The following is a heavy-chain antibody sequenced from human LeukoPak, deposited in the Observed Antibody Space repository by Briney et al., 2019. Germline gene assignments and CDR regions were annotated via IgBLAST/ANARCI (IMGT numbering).Heavy chain of an antibody. V-gene: IGHV1-69*06. Sequence: GSSVKVSCKASGGTFSSYAISWVRQAPGQGLEWMGGIIPIFGTANYAQKFQGRVTITADKSTSTAYMELSSLRSEDTAVYYCASHVDTAMVTRTRRAFDIWGQGTMVTVSS. CDR2: IIPIFGTA. CDR3: ASHVDTAMVTRTRRAFDI. CDR1: GGTFSSYA. D-gene: IGHD5-18*01. J-gene: IGHJ3*02.